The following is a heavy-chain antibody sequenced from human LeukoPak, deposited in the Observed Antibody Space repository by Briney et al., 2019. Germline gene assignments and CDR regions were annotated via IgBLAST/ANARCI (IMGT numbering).Heavy chain of an antibody. CDR3: ARHEYSSSPGAFDI. CDR1: GGSISSYS. V-gene: IGHV4-59*08. D-gene: IGHD6-6*01. CDR2: LYYRGST. J-gene: IGHJ3*02. Sequence: SETLSLTCTVSGGSISSYSWNWIRQPPGKGLEWIGYLYYRGSTNNNPSLKSRVTISVDTSKNQFSLKLSPVTAADTAVYYCARHEYSSSPGAFDIWGQGTMVTVSS.